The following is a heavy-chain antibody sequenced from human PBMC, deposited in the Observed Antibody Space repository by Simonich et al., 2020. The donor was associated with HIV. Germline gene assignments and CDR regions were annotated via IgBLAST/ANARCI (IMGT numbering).Heavy chain of an antibody. CDR2: INAYNGNT. J-gene: IGHJ3*02. Sequence: QVQMVQSGAEVKKPGASVKVSCKASGFTFASFDITWVRQAPGKGLEWVGWINAYNGNTNYAKNLQGRVTMTTDTSTSTAYMELRSLRSDDTAVYYCARGGKHNFWSGHDGFDIWGQGTMVTVSS. V-gene: IGHV1-18*01. CDR1: GFTFASFD. D-gene: IGHD3-3*01. CDR3: ARGGKHNFWSGHDGFDI.